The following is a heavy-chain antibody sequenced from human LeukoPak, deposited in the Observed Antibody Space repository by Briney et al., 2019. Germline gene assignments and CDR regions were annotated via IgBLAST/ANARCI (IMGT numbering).Heavy chain of an antibody. Sequence: SVKVSCKASGGTFSSYAISWVRQAPGQGLEWMGGIIPIFGTANYAQKFQGRVTITTDESTSTAYMELSSLRSEDTAVYYCACGWFRCLQGEYCSSTSCFPYFDYWGQGTLVTVSS. CDR1: GGTFSSYA. J-gene: IGHJ4*02. CDR2: IIPIFGTA. CDR3: ACGWFRCLQGEYCSSTSCFPYFDY. D-gene: IGHD2-2*01. V-gene: IGHV1-69*05.